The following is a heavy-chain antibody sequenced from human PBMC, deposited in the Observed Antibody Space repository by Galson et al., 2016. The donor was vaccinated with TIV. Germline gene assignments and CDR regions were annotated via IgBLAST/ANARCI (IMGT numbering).Heavy chain of an antibody. Sequence: SLRLSCAASGFSFNTYGMPWVRQAPGKGLEWVSFIRYTGGSTYYEDTVKGRFTISRDNSRKTMYLQMNSLRVEDTAVYYCTKEGSGFVAGGGFVDYWGQGILVTVSS. CDR2: IRYTGGST. CDR3: TKEGSGFVAGGGFVDY. J-gene: IGHJ4*02. V-gene: IGHV3-23*01. D-gene: IGHD6-25*01. CDR1: GFSFNTYG.